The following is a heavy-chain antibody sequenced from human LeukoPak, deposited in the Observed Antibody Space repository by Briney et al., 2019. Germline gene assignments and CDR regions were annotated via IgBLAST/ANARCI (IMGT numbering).Heavy chain of an antibody. CDR3: AREFCSGGSCYHYFDL. V-gene: IGHV3-66*01. Sequence: GGSLRLSCAASGVTVSSNYMSWVRQAPGKGLEWVSVLYSCGITIYPDSVKGRFTISRDNSKNTLYLQLTSLRADDTAVYYCAREFCSGGSCYHYFDLWGRGTLVTVS. J-gene: IGHJ2*01. CDR2: LYSCGIT. CDR1: GVTVSSNY. D-gene: IGHD2-15*01.